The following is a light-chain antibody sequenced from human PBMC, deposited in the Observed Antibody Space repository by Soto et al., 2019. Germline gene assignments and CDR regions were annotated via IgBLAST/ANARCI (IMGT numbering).Light chain of an antibody. CDR2: EVT. J-gene: IGLJ1*01. CDR1: SSGVGFYNF. V-gene: IGLV2-8*01. Sequence: QSVLTQPPSASGSPGQSLTISCTGTSSGVGFYNFVSWYQQRPGKAPKLVIYEVTKRPSGVPDRFSGSKSGSTASLTVSGLQADDEAEYYCASYAGTKLFVFGSGTKVTVL. CDR3: ASYAGTKLFV.